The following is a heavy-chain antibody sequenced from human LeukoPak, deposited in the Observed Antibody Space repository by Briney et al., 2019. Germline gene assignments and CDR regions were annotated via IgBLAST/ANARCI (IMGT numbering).Heavy chain of an antibody. V-gene: IGHV3-66*01. J-gene: IGHJ4*02. Sequence: PGGSLRLSCAASGVTVSNNFMLWVRQAPGKGLEWVSLIYSGGDTHYADSVKGRFTISRDNSKNTLYLQMNNLRAEDTAVYYCARDPPAVAINTYGWGQGTLVTVFS. CDR2: IYSGGDT. CDR1: GVTVSNNF. CDR3: ARDPPAVAINTYG. D-gene: IGHD5-24*01.